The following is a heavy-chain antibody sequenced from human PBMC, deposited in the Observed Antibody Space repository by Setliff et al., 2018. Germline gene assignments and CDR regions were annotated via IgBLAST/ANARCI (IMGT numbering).Heavy chain of an antibody. CDR2: MNPNSGNT. Sequence: ASVKVSCKASGYTFTSYDINWVRQATGQGLEWMGWMNPNSGNTGYAQKFQGRVTMTRNTSINTAYMELSSLRSEDTALYYCARYNWNTNWFDPWGQGTLVTVSS. D-gene: IGHD1-20*01. J-gene: IGHJ5*02. CDR1: GYTFTSYD. V-gene: IGHV1-8*02. CDR3: ARYNWNTNWFDP.